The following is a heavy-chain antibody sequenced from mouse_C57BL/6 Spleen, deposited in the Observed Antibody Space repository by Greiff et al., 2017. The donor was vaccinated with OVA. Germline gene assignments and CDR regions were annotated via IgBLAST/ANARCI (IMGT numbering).Heavy chain of an antibody. CDR3: QKAPFAY. CDR2: ISSGSSTI. Sequence: EVMLVESGGGLVKPGGSLKLSCAASGFTFSDYGMHWVRQAPEKGLEWVAYISSGSSTIDYADTVKGRFTISRDNAKNTLFLQMTSLWSEDTAMYYCQKAPFAYWGQGTLVTVSA. J-gene: IGHJ3*01. V-gene: IGHV5-17*01. CDR1: GFTFSDYG.